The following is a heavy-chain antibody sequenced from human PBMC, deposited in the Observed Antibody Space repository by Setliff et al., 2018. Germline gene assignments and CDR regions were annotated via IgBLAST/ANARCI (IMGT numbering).Heavy chain of an antibody. Sequence: KASETLSLTCTVSGGSISSHYWSWIRQPPGKGLEWIGYIYYSGSTNYNPSLKSRVTISVDTSKNQFSLKLSSVTAADTAVYYCARADGSGYYIVDYWGRGTLVTVSS. J-gene: IGHJ4*02. CDR1: GGSISSHY. CDR2: IYYSGST. V-gene: IGHV4-59*11. CDR3: ARADGSGYYIVDY. D-gene: IGHD3-3*01.